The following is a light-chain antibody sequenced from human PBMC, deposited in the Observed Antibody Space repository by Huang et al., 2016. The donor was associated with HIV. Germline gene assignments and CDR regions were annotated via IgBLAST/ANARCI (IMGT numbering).Light chain of an antibody. Sequence: EIVLTRSPGTLSLSPGERATLSCRASQSVRRSPLAWYQQKPGQSPRLLIFGASNRATAIPDRFSGSVSATDFTLTIIRLEAEDFAVYYCQQYGSSPLTFGGGTKVEIK. V-gene: IGKV3-20*01. J-gene: IGKJ4*01. CDR3: QQYGSSPLT. CDR2: GAS. CDR1: QSVRRSP.